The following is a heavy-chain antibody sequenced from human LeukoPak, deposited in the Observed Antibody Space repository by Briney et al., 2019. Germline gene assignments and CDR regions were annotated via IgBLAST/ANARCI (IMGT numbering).Heavy chain of an antibody. CDR2: INPNSGGT. J-gene: IGHJ4*02. CDR1: GYTFTGYF. CDR3: AGGRSTKNNYATSGYYHDY. Sequence: ASVKVSCKTSGYTFTGYFLHWVRQAPGQGLEWMGWINPNSGGTNYAQKFQGRVTLTRDTSITTAYMELSRLRSDDTAVYYCAGGRSTKNNYATSGYYHDYWGQGALVTVSS. D-gene: IGHD3-22*01. V-gene: IGHV1-2*02.